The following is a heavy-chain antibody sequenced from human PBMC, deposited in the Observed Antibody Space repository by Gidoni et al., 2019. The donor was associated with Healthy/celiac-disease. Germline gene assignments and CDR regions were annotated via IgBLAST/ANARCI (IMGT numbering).Heavy chain of an antibody. D-gene: IGHD6-6*01. V-gene: IGHV1-69*01. CDR2: IIPIVGTA. Sequence: QVQLVQSGAEVKKPGSSVKVSCKASGGTFSSYAISWVRQAPGQGLEWMGGIIPIVGTANYAQKFQGRVTITADESTSTAYMELSSLRSEDTAVYYCARGRPRLYSSSTTGVLDYWGQGTLVTVSS. CDR1: GGTFSSYA. J-gene: IGHJ4*02. CDR3: ARGRPRLYSSSTTGVLDY.